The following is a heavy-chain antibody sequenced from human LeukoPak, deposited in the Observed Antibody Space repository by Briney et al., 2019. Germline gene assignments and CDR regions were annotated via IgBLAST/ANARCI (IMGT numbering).Heavy chain of an antibody. D-gene: IGHD1-20*01. CDR3: STLTSRGLSDS. J-gene: IGHJ4*02. Sequence: GGSLRLSCVDSGFTFTNAWMSWVRQAPGKGLEWIGRIKSKTDGETTNYAEPVRGRFTISRDDSKSAVYLQMNSLKSEDTAVYYCSTLTSRGLSDSWGQGTLVTVSS. CDR1: GFTFTNAW. CDR2: IKSKTDGETT. V-gene: IGHV3-15*01.